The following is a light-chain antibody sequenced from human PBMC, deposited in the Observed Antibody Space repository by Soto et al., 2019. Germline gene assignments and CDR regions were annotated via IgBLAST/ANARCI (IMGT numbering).Light chain of an antibody. CDR1: QATSSY. CDR2: AAS. J-gene: IGKJ5*01. Sequence: DIHLTQSPSFLSASVGDRVTITCRASQATSSYLAWYQQKPGKAPKLLIYAASTLQSGVPSRFSGSGSGTEFTLTISSLQPEDFAIYYCQQLKSYPITFGQGTRLEIK. V-gene: IGKV1-9*01. CDR3: QQLKSYPIT.